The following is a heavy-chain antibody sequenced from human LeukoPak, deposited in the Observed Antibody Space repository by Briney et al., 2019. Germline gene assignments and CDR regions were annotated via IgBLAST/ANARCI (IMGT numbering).Heavy chain of an antibody. Sequence: GGSLRLSCAASGFTFSSYAMSWVRQAPGKGLEWVSAISGSGGSTYYADSAKGRFTISRDNAKNSLYLQMNSLRAEDTALYYCAKFPYYDILTGHFDYWGQGTLVTVSS. D-gene: IGHD3-9*01. J-gene: IGHJ4*02. CDR1: GFTFSSYA. CDR3: AKFPYYDILTGHFDY. V-gene: IGHV3-23*01. CDR2: ISGSGGST.